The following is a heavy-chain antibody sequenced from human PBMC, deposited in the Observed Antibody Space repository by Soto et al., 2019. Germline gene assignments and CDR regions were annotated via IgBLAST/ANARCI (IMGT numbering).Heavy chain of an antibody. Sequence: SVKVSCKASGGTFSSYAISWVRQAPGQGLEWMGGIIPIFGTANYAQKFQGRVTITTDKSTSTAYMELSSLRSEDTAVYYCARGCPTYSSSPLCYYYYGMDVWGQGTTVTVSS. CDR1: GGTFSSYA. CDR2: IIPIFGTA. CDR3: ARGCPTYSSSPLCYYYYGMDV. J-gene: IGHJ6*02. D-gene: IGHD6-6*01. V-gene: IGHV1-69*05.